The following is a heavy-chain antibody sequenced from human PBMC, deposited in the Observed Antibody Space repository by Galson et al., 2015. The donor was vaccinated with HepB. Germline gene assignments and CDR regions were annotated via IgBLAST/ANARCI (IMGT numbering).Heavy chain of an antibody. CDR3: AREAIVEGADDAFDI. V-gene: IGHV3-7*01. CDR1: GFMLSRHY. Sequence: SLILSCAASGFMLSRHYMTWVRQAPGKGLEWVANIDQDGRDRFYVDSVRDRFTISRDNAKNSVYLQMNNLRAEDSAVYYCAREAIVEGADDAFDIWGQGTMVTVSS. CDR2: IDQDGRDR. J-gene: IGHJ3*02. D-gene: IGHD2-15*01.